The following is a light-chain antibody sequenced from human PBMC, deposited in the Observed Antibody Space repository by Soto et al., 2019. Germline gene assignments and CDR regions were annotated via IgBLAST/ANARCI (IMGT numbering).Light chain of an antibody. J-gene: IGKJ1*01. CDR1: QSVSSN. V-gene: IGKV3-15*01. CDR2: GAF. Sequence: EIVMTQSPATLSVSPGERATLSCRASQSVSSNLAWYQQKPGQAPRLLIYGAFNRATGIPGRFSGSGSGTEFTLTVSSLQSEDFAVYYCQQYYDWPPWTFGQGTKVEIK. CDR3: QQYYDWPPWT.